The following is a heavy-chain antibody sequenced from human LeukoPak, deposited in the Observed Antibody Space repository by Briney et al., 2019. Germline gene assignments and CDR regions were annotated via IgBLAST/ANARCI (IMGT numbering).Heavy chain of an antibody. CDR2: ISGSGGST. D-gene: IGHD3-9*01. Sequence: GGSLRLSCAASGFTFSSYGMSWVRQAPGKGLEWVSAISGSGGSTYYADSVKGRFTISRDNSKNTLYLQMNSLRAEDTAVYYCAKVPDYDILTGSPFDYWGQGTLVTVSS. CDR3: AKVPDYDILTGSPFDY. CDR1: GFTFSSYG. J-gene: IGHJ4*02. V-gene: IGHV3-23*01.